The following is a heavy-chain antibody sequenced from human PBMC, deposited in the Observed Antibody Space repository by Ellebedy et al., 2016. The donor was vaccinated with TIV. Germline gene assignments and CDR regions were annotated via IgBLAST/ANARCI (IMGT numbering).Heavy chain of an antibody. V-gene: IGHV4-38-2*01. CDR1: GSSISSGYY. Sequence: MPSETLSLTCSVSGSSISSGYYWGWIRQPPGRGLEWLGSMYHSGSTYYSPSLKSRVTISVDKSKNQFSLKLSSVTAADTAVYYWARQDSGRYNYYGMDVWGQGTTVTVSS. D-gene: IGHD1-26*01. CDR3: ARQDSGRYNYYGMDV. J-gene: IGHJ6*02. CDR2: MYHSGST.